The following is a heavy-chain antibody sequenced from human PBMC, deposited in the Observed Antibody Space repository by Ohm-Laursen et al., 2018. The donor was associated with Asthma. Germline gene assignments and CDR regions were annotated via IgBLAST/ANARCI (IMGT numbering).Heavy chain of an antibody. D-gene: IGHD1-26*01. V-gene: IGHV3-21*01. CDR3: ARIGPEWELPGREYSLHH. CDR1: GYTFSRYS. Sequence: SLSLSCSASGYTFSRYSIHWVRQIPGQGLEWVASISTASTFIYYADSVRGRFTTSRDNARNSVYLQMNSLRAEDTALYYCARIGPEWELPGREYSLHHWGEGTLVTVSS. CDR2: ISTASTFI. J-gene: IGHJ1*01.